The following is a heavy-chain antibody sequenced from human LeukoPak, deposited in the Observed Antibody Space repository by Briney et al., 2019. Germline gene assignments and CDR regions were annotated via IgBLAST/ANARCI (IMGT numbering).Heavy chain of an antibody. CDR2: ISSGTTI. J-gene: IGHJ4*02. V-gene: IGHV3-48*01. CDR3: ARGWQLVDY. Sequence: GGSLRLSCAASGFTFSSSSMNWVRQAPGKGLEWVSYISSGTTIYYADSVKGRFTISRDNAKNSLYLQMNSLTVEDTAVYYCARGWQLVDYWGQGTLVTVSS. CDR1: GFTFSSSS. D-gene: IGHD6-13*01.